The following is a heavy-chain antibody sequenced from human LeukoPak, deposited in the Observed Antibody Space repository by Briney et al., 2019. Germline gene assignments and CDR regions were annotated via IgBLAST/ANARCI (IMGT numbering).Heavy chain of an antibody. V-gene: IGHV3-74*01. CDR1: GITFENYW. CDR2: IDTDGGRT. Sequence: GGSLRLSCVVSGITFENYWMHWVRQAPGKGLEWVSNIDTDGGRTTYADSVKGRFTISRDNAKKTLYLQMTSLRAEDTAVYYCAREGTGRYYYYYYMDVWGKGTTVTISS. CDR3: AREGTGRYYYYYYMDV. J-gene: IGHJ6*03. D-gene: IGHD1-1*01.